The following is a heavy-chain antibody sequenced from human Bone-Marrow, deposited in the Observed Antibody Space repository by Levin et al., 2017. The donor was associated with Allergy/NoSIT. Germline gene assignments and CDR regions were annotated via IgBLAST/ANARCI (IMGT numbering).Heavy chain of an antibody. J-gene: IGHJ3*02. CDR1: GFTFSDYY. CDR3: AATKTYYYDSSAWAFDI. D-gene: IGHD3-22*01. V-gene: IGHV3-11*01. CDR2: ISSSGSTI. Sequence: GGSLRLSCAASGFTFSDYYMSWIRQAPGKGLEWVSYISSSGSTIYYADSVKGRFTISRDNAKNSLYLQMNSLRAEDTAVYYCAATKTYYYDSSAWAFDIWGQGTMVTVSS.